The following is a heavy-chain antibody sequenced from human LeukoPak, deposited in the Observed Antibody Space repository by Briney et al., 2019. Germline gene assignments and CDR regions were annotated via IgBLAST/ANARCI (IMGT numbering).Heavy chain of an antibody. V-gene: IGHV3-30*18. J-gene: IGHJ4*02. Sequence: PGGSLRLSCAASGFTFSSYGMHWVRQAPGKGLERVAVISYDGSNKYYADSVKGRFTISRDNSKNTLYLQMKGLRAEDTAVYYCVKDSVVVAGLVNYFDYWGQGTLVTVSS. D-gene: IGHD6-19*01. CDR1: GFTFSSYG. CDR2: ISYDGSNK. CDR3: VKDSVVVAGLVNYFDY.